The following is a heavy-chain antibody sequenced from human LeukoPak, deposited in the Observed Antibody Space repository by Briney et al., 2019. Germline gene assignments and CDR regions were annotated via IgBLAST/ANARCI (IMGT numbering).Heavy chain of an antibody. CDR1: GFTFSSYA. J-gene: IGHJ4*02. CDR3: AKVITFGGVIEPSDY. V-gene: IGHV3-23*01. D-gene: IGHD3-16*02. Sequence: PGGSLRLSCAASGFTFSSYAMSWVRQAPGKGLEWVSAISGSGGSTYYADSVRGRFTISRDNSKNTLYLQMNSLRAEDTAVYYCAKVITFGGVIEPSDYWGQGTLVTVSS. CDR2: ISGSGGST.